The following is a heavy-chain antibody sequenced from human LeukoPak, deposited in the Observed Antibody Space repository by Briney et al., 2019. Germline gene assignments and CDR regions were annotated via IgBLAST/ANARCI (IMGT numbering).Heavy chain of an antibody. CDR1: GGTFSSYA. V-gene: IGHV1-69*05. CDR2: IIPIFGTA. J-gene: IGHJ5*02. D-gene: IGHD2-2*02. CDR3: ARDLPMSRYCSSTSCYTLGWFDP. Sequence: GASVKVSCKASGGTFSSYAISWVRQAPGQGLEWMGGIIPIFGTANYAQKFQGRVTITTDESTSIAYMELSSLRSEDTAVYYCARDLPMSRYCSSTSCYTLGWFDPWGQGTLVTVSS.